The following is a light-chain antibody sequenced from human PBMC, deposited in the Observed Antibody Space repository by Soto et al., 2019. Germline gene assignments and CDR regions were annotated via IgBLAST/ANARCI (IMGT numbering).Light chain of an antibody. CDR3: QQYNSYSPT. V-gene: IGKV1-5*01. CDR2: DAS. CDR1: QSISSW. J-gene: IGKJ1*01. Sequence: SPLSQSPSTLSASVGDRVTITCRASQSISSWLAWYQQKPGKAPKLLIYDASSLESGVPSRFSGSGSGTEFTLTISSLQPDDFATYYCQQYNSYSPTFGQGTKVDI.